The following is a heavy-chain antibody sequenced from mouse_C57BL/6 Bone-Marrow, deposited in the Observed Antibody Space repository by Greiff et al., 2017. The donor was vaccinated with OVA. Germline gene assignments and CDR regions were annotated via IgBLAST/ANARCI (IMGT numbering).Heavy chain of an antibody. J-gene: IGHJ2*01. CDR2: ISYSGST. CDR1: GYSITSGYD. Sequence: VQLKESGPGMVKPSQSLSLTCTVTGYSITSGYDWHWIRHFPGNKLEWMGYISYSGSTNYNPSLKSRISITHDTSKNHFFLKLNSVTTEDTATYYCAREGTYDGYDYFDYWGQGTTLTVSS. D-gene: IGHD2-3*01. V-gene: IGHV3-1*01. CDR3: AREGTYDGYDYFDY.